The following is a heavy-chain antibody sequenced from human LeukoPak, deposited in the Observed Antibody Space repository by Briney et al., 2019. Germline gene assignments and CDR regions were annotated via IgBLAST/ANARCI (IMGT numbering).Heavy chain of an antibody. CDR2: IYSGGST. CDR1: GFSFSDYY. J-gene: IGHJ4*02. D-gene: IGHD6-13*01. CDR3: TMRGNTWYDC. V-gene: IGHV3-53*01. Sequence: TGGSLRLPCAASGFSFSDYYMSWVRQAPGKGLEWVSVIYSGGSTYYADSVKGRFTISRDNSKNTVDLQMNSLRVEDTAVYYCTMRGNTWYDCWGQGTLVTVSS.